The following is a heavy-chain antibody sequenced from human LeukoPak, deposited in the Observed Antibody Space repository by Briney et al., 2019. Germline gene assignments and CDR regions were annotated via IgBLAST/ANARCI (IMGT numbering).Heavy chain of an antibody. CDR1: GFTFSSYA. V-gene: IGHV3-30-3*01. Sequence: PGGSLRLSCAASGFTFSSYAMHWVRQAPGKGLEWVAVISYDGSNKYYADSVKGRFTISRDNSKNTLYLQMNSLRAEDTAVYYCARESSTIFGVVNYYYYGMDVWGQGTTVTVSS. J-gene: IGHJ6*02. CDR2: ISYDGSNK. D-gene: IGHD3-3*01. CDR3: ARESSTIFGVVNYYYYGMDV.